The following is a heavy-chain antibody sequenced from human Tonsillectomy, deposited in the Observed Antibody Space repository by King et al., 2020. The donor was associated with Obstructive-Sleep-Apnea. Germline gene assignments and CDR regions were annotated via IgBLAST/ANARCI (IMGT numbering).Heavy chain of an antibody. CDR2: IWYDGSNK. Sequence: VQLVESGGGVVQPGRSLRLYCAASGFTFSSYGMHWVRQAPGKGLEWVAFIWYDGSNKYYADSVKGRFTISRDNSKNTLYLQMNSLRAEDTAVYYCARDNYDILTGYYGLFDYWGQGTLVTVSS. CDR1: GFTFSSYG. CDR3: ARDNYDILTGYYGLFDY. J-gene: IGHJ4*02. D-gene: IGHD3-9*01. V-gene: IGHV3-33*01.